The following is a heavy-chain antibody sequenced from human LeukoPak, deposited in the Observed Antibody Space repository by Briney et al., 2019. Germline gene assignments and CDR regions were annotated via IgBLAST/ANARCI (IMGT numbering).Heavy chain of an antibody. CDR2: IWYDGSNK. D-gene: IGHD3-9*01. Sequence: GGSLRLSCAASGFTFSSYGMHWVRQAPGKGLEWVAVIWYDGSNKYYADSVKGRFTISRDNSKNTLYLQMNSLRAEDTAVYYCAREGLLTGYYANWFDPWGQGTLVTVS. CDR3: AREGLLTGYYANWFDP. V-gene: IGHV3-33*01. J-gene: IGHJ5*02. CDR1: GFTFSSYG.